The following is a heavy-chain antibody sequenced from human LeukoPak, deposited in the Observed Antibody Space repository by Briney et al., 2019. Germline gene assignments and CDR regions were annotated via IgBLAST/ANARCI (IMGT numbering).Heavy chain of an antibody. CDR3: ARSMDWKTRYGDYTRPKPFDY. Sequence: GGSLRLSCAASGFTFSSYGMHWVRQAPGKGLEWVAFIRYDGSNKYYADSVKGRFTISRDNAKNSLYLQMNSLRAEDTAVYYCARSMDWKTRYGDYTRPKPFDYWGQGTLVTVSS. CDR1: GFTFSSYG. D-gene: IGHD4-17*01. CDR2: IRYDGSNK. J-gene: IGHJ4*02. V-gene: IGHV3-30*02.